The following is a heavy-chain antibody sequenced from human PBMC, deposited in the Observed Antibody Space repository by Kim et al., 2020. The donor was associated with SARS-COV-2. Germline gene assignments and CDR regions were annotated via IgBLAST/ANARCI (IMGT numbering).Heavy chain of an antibody. CDR3: AREPARRADY. CDR2: ITRDGST. CDR1: GFIFSTYD. J-gene: IGHJ4*02. V-gene: IGHV3-23*01. D-gene: IGHD1-1*01. Sequence: GGSLRLSCAASGFIFSTYDVSWVRQAPGKGLEWISAITRDGSTFYADSVKGRFTISRDNSENTLHLQMGSLRVEDTGVYYCAREPARRADYWGRGTLVTV.